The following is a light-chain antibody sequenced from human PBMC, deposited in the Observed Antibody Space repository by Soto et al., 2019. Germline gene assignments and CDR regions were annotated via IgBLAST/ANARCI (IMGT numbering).Light chain of an antibody. CDR1: QSISNW. CDR2: KAS. J-gene: IGKJ1*01. Sequence: IQLTQSPSTLSASVGERVTITCLASQSISNWLAWYQKKPGKAPKLLIYKASTLKSGVPSRFSGSGSGTEFTLTISSLQPDDFATYYCQHYNSYSEAFGQGTKVDIK. V-gene: IGKV1-5*03. CDR3: QHYNSYSEA.